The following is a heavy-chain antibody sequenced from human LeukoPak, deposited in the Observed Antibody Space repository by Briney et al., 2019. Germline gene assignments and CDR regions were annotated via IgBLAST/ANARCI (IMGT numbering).Heavy chain of an antibody. CDR2: ISYDGSNK. CDR3: ARCDSSGHYFPYYYYGMDV. J-gene: IGHJ6*02. V-gene: IGHV3-30*04. D-gene: IGHD3-22*01. Sequence: GGSLRLSCAASGFTFTSYAMHWVRQAPGKGLEWVALISYDGSNKYYADSVKGRFTISRDNSKNTLYLQMNSLRTEDTAVYYCARCDSSGHYFPYYYYGMDVWGQGTTVTVSS. CDR1: GFTFTSYA.